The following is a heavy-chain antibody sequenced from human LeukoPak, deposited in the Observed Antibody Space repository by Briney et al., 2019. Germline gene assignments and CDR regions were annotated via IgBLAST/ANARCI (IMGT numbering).Heavy chain of an antibody. Sequence: PGGSLRLSCAASGFTFSSYAMHWVRQAPGKGLEWVAVISYDGSKKYYADSVKGRFTISRDNSKNTLYLQMNSLRAEDTAVYYCASPPTGVAAVDYWGQGTLVTVSS. CDR3: ASPPTGVAAVDY. D-gene: IGHD6-13*01. CDR1: GFTFSSYA. V-gene: IGHV3-30-3*01. CDR2: ISYDGSKK. J-gene: IGHJ4*02.